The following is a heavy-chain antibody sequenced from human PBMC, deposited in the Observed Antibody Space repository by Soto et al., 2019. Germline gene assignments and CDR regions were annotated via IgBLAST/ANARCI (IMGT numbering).Heavy chain of an antibody. J-gene: IGHJ4*02. D-gene: IGHD6-13*01. CDR1: GGSISSNY. CDR3: ARYRREAVAGYTLDN. V-gene: IGHV4-59*01. Sequence: SETLSLTCTVSGGSISSNYWTWIRQPPGKGLEWIGYVYNSGSTNYNPSLKSRVTISEDTSKSQFSLKVNSMTAADTAVYYCARYRREAVAGYTLDNWGQGILVIVSS. CDR2: VYNSGST.